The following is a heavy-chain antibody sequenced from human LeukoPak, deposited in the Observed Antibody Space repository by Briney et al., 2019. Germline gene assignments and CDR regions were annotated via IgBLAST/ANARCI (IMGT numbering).Heavy chain of an antibody. V-gene: IGHV1-18*01. CDR3: AREGVYYYDSSGYFDY. Sequence: ASVKVSCKASGYTFTSYGISWVRQAPGQGLEWMGGIIPIFGTANYAQKFQGRVTMTTDTSTSTAYMELRSLRSDDTAVYYCAREGVYYYDSSGYFDYWGQGTLVTVSS. D-gene: IGHD3-22*01. CDR1: GYTFTSYG. J-gene: IGHJ4*02. CDR2: IIPIFGTA.